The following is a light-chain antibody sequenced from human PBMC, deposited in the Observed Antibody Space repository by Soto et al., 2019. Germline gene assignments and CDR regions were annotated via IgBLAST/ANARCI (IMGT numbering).Light chain of an antibody. V-gene: IGKV3-11*01. CDR2: DAS. CDR3: QQYHNLWT. CDR1: QSVSTF. J-gene: IGKJ1*01. Sequence: EIVLTQSPATLSLSPGERATLSCRASQSVSTFLAWYQQRPGQPPRLVIYDASRRATGIPSRFSGSGSGTDFTLTITSLQSEDFALYYCQQYHNLWTFGQGTEVEIK.